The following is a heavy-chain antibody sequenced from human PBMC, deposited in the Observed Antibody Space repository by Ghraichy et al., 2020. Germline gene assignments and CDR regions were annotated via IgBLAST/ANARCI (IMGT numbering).Heavy chain of an antibody. V-gene: IGHV4-34*01. CDR1: GGSFNGYY. D-gene: IGHD1-26*01. Sequence: SETLSLTCAVYGGSFNGYYWSWIRQPPGKGLEWIGEINHRGSANYNPSLKSRVTISVDTSKNQFSLSLTSVTAADTAVYYCARGWEIRSGMDVWGQGTMVTVSS. CDR2: INHRGSA. CDR3: ARGWEIRSGMDV. J-gene: IGHJ6*02.